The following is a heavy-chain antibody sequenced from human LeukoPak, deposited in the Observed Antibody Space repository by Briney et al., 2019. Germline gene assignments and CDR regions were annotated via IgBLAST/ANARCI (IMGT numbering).Heavy chain of an antibody. CDR3: ARGELVVVITTVAFDS. CDR2: INHSGST. V-gene: IGHV4-34*01. CDR1: GGSFSGYY. D-gene: IGHD3-22*01. Sequence: PSETLSLTCAVYGGSFSGYYWSWIRQPPGKGLEWIGEINHSGSTNYNPSLKCRVTISVDTTKNQFSLKLNSVTAADTAVYYCARGELVVVITTVAFDSWGHGTMVTVSS. J-gene: IGHJ3*02.